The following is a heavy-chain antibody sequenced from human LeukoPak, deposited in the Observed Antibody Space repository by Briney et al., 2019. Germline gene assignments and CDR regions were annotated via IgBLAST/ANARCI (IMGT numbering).Heavy chain of an antibody. V-gene: IGHV1-46*01. J-gene: IGHJ3*02. CDR1: GYSFSSHH. D-gene: IGHD2-15*01. Sequence: GASVKVSCKTSGYSFSSHHVHWVRQAPGQGLEWMGVKFSHDGTTSYTQNFQGRLTMTRDTSTSTVYMELSSLRSEDTAVYYCARVKRPAVKTSRQLGYCSGGSCYPNNDAFDIWGQGTMVTVSS. CDR3: ARVKRPAVKTSRQLGYCSGGSCYPNNDAFDI. CDR2: KFSHDGTT.